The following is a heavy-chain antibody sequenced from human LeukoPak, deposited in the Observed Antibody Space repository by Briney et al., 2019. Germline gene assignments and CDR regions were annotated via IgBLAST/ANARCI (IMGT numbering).Heavy chain of an antibody. CDR1: GFTFSSYA. CDR3: AKGHFWSSYYAFDC. Sequence: GGSLRLSCAASGFTFSSYAMAWVRQAPGKGLEWVSGISGSGGATYYADSVKGRFTISRGNSKNTLDLQMNSLRAEDTALYYCAKGHFWSSYYAFDCWGQGTLVTASS. J-gene: IGHJ4*02. D-gene: IGHD3-3*02. V-gene: IGHV3-23*01. CDR2: ISGSGGAT.